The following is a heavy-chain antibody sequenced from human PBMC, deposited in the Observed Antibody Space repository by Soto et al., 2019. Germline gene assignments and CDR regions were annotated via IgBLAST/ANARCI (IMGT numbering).Heavy chain of an antibody. D-gene: IGHD5-12*01. CDR2: INHSGST. J-gene: IGHJ6*03. CDR1: GGSFSGYY. CDR3: ARKGWGYSGYDSAYYYYMDV. Sequence: PSXTLSLTCAVYGGSFSGYYWSWIRQPPVNGLKWLGEINHSGSTNYNPSLKSRVTISVDTSKNQFSLKLSSVTAADTAVYYCARKGWGYSGYDSAYYYYMDVWGKGTTVTVSS. V-gene: IGHV4-34*01.